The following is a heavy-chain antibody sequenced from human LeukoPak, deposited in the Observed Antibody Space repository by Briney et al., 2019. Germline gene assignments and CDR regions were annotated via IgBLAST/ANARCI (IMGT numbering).Heavy chain of an antibody. D-gene: IGHD6-13*01. J-gene: IGHJ4*02. CDR3: ARSRRRNSSSWYNY. Sequence: PSETLSLTCTVSGGSISSSSYYWGWIRQPPGKGLEWIGSIYYSGSTYYNPSLKSRVTISVDTSKNQFSLKLSSVTAADTAVYYCARSRRRNSSSWYNYWGQGTLVTVSS. V-gene: IGHV4-39*07. CDR1: GGSISSSSYY. CDR2: IYYSGST.